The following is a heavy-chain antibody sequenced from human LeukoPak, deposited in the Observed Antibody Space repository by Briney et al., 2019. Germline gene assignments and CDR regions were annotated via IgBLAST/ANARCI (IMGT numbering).Heavy chain of an antibody. CDR3: AKLHYDILTGYFPDAFDI. D-gene: IGHD3-9*01. Sequence: GGSLRLSCAASGVTFSSYAMSWVRQAPGKGLEWVSAISGSGGSTYYADSVKGRFTISRDNSKNTLYLQMNSLRAEDTAVYYCAKLHYDILTGYFPDAFDIWGQGTMVTVSS. CDR1: GVTFSSYA. J-gene: IGHJ3*02. V-gene: IGHV3-23*01. CDR2: ISGSGGST.